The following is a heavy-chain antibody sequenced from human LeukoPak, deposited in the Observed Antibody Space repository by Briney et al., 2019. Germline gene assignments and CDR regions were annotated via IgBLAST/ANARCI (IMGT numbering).Heavy chain of an antibody. CDR2: MYYSGST. Sequence: PSETLSLTCTVSGGSIRSSSYYWGWIRQPPGKGLGWIGTMYYSGSTYYNPSLKSRVTISVDTSKNQFSLKLSSVTAADTAVYYCARRGSSDWNWFDPWGQGALVTVSS. J-gene: IGHJ5*02. D-gene: IGHD6-19*01. V-gene: IGHV4-39*01. CDR1: GGSIRSSSYY. CDR3: ARRGSSDWNWFDP.